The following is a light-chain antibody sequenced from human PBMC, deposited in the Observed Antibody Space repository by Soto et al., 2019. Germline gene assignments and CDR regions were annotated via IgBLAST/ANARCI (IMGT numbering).Light chain of an antibody. V-gene: IGKV3-20*01. CDR2: DVS. J-gene: IGKJ1*01. CDR1: QSVSSAY. Sequence: ESVLTQSPGTLSLSPGERATLCCRASQSVSSAYLAWYQQKPGQAPRLLIYDVSSRATGIPDRFSGSGSGTDFTLTVSRLEPEDFAVYYCQQYGSSPETFGQGTKVDIK. CDR3: QQYGSSPET.